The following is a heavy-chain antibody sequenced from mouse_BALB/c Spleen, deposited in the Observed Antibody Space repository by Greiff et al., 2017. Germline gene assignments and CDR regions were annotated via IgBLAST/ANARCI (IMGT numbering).Heavy chain of an antibody. J-gene: IGHJ4*01. CDR3: ARGGYGLDY. Sequence: EVKLVESGGGLVQPGGSRKLSCAASGFTFSSFGMHWVRQAPEKGLEWVAYISSGSSTIYYADTVKGRFTISRDNPKNTLFLQMTSLRSEDTAMYYCARGGYGLDYWGQGTSVTVSS. D-gene: IGHD2-2*01. CDR2: ISSGSSTI. V-gene: IGHV5-17*02. CDR1: GFTFSSFG.